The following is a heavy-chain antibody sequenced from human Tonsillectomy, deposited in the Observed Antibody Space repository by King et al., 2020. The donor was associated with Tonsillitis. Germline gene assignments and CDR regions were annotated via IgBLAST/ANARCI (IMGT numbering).Heavy chain of an antibody. Sequence: VQLVESGGGLVQPGGSLRLSCAASGFSFSSYAMSWVRQAPGKGLEWVSTISGSGGSTYYADSVKGRFTISRDNSKNTLYLQMNSLRAEDTAVYYCVKGEWGYDFWCGYFFDDGGQGTLVTVHS. V-gene: IGHV3-23*04. CDR1: GFSFSSYA. J-gene: IGHJ4*02. CDR3: VKGEWGYDFWCGYFFDD. CDR2: ISGSGGST. D-gene: IGHD3-3*01.